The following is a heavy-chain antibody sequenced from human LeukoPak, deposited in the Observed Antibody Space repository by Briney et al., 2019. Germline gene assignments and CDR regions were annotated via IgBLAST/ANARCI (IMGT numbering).Heavy chain of an antibody. V-gene: IGHV3-21*01. CDR3: ARDSSDYDSSGYYSY. CDR2: ISSASSYI. Sequence: GGSLRLSCAASGFTFSSYSMNWVRQAPGEGLEWVSSISSASSYIYYADSVKGRFTISRDNAKNSLYLQMNSLRAEDTAVYYCARDSSDYDSSGYYSYWGQGTLVTVSS. CDR1: GFTFSSYS. J-gene: IGHJ4*02. D-gene: IGHD3-22*01.